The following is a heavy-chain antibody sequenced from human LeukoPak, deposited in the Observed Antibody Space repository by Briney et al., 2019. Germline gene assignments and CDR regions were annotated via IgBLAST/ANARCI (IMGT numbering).Heavy chain of an antibody. CDR2: IRDDASRK. CDR3: AREFGIQLWVRYYFGY. J-gene: IGHJ4*02. CDR1: GFTFSNYG. D-gene: IGHD5-18*01. V-gene: IGHV3-30*02. Sequence: GGSLRLSCAASGFTFSNYGMHWGRQAPGKGPEWVAFIRDDASRKYYADSVKGRFTISRDNSKNTLYLQMNSLRAEDTAVYYCAREFGIQLWVRYYFGYWGQGTLVTVSS.